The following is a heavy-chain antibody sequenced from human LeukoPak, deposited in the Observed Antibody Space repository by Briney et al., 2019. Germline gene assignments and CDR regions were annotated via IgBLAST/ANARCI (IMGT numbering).Heavy chain of an antibody. CDR2: ISYDGSNK. CDR3: AKEGMGANDY. Sequence: GGSLRLSCTASGFKFDDYGMHWVRQAPGKGLEWVAVISYDGSNKYYADSVKGRFTISRDNSKNTLYLQMNSLRAEDTAVYYCAKEGMGANDYWGQGTLVTVSS. V-gene: IGHV3-30*18. CDR1: GFKFDDYG. D-gene: IGHD1-26*01. J-gene: IGHJ4*02.